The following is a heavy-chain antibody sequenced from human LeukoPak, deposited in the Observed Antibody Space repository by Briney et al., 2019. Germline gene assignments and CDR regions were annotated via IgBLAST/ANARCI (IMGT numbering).Heavy chain of an antibody. CDR3: ATLVRSGSYYWRWFDP. Sequence: PSETLSLTCAVYGGSFSGYYWSWIRQPPGKGLEWIGEINHSGSTNYNPSLKSRVTISVDTSKNQFSLKLSSMTAADTAVFYCATLVRSGSYYWRWFDPWGQGTLVTVSS. V-gene: IGHV4-34*01. D-gene: IGHD1-26*01. CDR1: GGSFSGYY. J-gene: IGHJ5*02. CDR2: INHSGST.